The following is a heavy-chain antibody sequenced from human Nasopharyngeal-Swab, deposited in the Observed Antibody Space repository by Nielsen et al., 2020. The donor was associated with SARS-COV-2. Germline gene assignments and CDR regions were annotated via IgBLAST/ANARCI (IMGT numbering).Heavy chain of an antibody. V-gene: IGHV1-2*06. CDR3: ARGPYDFWSDLTGPDY. CDR2: INPNSGGT. CDR1: GYTFTGYY. Sequence: ASVKVSCKASGYTFTGYYMHWVRQAPGQGLEWMGRINPNSGGTNYAQKFQDRVTMTRDTSISTAYMELSRLRSDDTAVYYCARGPYDFWSDLTGPDYWGQGTLVTVSS. D-gene: IGHD3-3*01. J-gene: IGHJ4*02.